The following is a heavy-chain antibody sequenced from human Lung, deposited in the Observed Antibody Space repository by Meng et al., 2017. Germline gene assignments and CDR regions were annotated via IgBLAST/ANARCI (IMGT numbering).Heavy chain of an antibody. D-gene: IGHD6-13*01. CDR2: IKRDSDGGTT. J-gene: IGHJ4*02. CDR3: ATGAAAADH. CDR1: GFSFTDSW. V-gene: IGHV3-15*01. Sequence: VQRVDCRGGLGKRGGSRRLSCVGSGFSFTDSWMSWVRQAPGKGLEWVGRIKRDSDGGTTDYAAPVKGRFTISRDDSKNTLYLQMNSLITEDTAVYFCATGAAAADHWGQGTLVTVSS.